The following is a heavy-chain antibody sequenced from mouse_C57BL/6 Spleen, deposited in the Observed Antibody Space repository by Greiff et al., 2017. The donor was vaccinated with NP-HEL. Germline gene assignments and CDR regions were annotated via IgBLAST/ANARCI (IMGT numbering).Heavy chain of an antibody. Sequence: EVQLQQSGPELVKPGASVKISCKASGYSFTDYNMNWVKQSNGKSLEWIGVINPNYGTTSYNQKFKGKATLTVDQSSSTAYMQLNSLTSEASAVYCCTTCGSRSFYFDYWGQGTTLTVSS. CDR3: TTCGSRSFYFDY. V-gene: IGHV1-39*01. J-gene: IGHJ2*01. D-gene: IGHD1-1*01. CDR1: GYSFTDYN. CDR2: INPNYGTT.